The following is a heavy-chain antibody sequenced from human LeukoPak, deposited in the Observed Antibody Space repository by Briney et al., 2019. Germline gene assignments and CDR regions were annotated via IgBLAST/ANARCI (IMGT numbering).Heavy chain of an antibody. V-gene: IGHV1-69*04. CDR1: GGTFSSYA. CDR2: IIPILGIA. Sequence: SVKVSCKASGGTFSSYAISWVRQAPGQGLEWMGRIIPILGIANYAQKFQGRVTITADKSTSTAYMELSSLRSEDTAVYYCARYSYGGFYFDYWGQGTLVTVSS. CDR3: ARYSYGGFYFDY. D-gene: IGHD5-18*01. J-gene: IGHJ4*02.